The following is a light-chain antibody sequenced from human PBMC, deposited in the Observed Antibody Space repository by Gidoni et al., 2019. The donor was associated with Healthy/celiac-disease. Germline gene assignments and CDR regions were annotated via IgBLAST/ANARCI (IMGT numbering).Light chain of an antibody. CDR1: QGISSY. CDR2: AAS. V-gene: IGKV1-8*01. CDR3: QQYYSYPLA. Sequence: AIRMTQSPFPFSASTGDRVTITCRASQGISSYLAWYQRKPGKAPKLLIYAASTLQSGVPSRFSGSGSGTDFTLTISCLQSEDFATYYCQQYYSYPLAFGQGTKLEIK. J-gene: IGKJ2*01.